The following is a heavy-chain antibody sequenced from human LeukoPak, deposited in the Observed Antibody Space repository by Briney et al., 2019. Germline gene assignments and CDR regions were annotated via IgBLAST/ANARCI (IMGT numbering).Heavy chain of an antibody. CDR2: ISSSSSHI. D-gene: IGHD2-2*01. J-gene: IGHJ4*02. CDR1: GFTFSSYS. CDR3: ARDRWEPVVVVPAAIAF. V-gene: IGHV3-21*01. Sequence: GGSLRLSCAASGFTFSSYSMNWVRQAPGKGLEWVSSISSSSSHIYYTDSVKGRFTISRDNAKNSLYLQMNSLRAEDTAVYYCARDRWEPVVVVPAAIAFWGQGTLVTVSS.